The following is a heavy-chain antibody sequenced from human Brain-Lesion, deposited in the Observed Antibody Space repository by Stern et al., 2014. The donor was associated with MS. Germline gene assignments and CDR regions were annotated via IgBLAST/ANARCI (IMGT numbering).Heavy chain of an antibody. CDR1: GFTFGKYW. CDR2: IKEEGTEK. J-gene: IGHJ6*02. CDR3: ARVYNTIYGIVTQRGSGMDV. D-gene: IGHD3-3*01. Sequence: EVQLVESGGGLVQPGGALTISCTAAGFTFGKYWMTWVRQAPGKGLEWVATIKEEGTEKNYVDSVKGRFAIARDNARNSLYLQMNSLIVEDTALYYCARVYNTIYGIVTQRGSGMDVWGQGTTVIVSS. V-gene: IGHV3-7*01.